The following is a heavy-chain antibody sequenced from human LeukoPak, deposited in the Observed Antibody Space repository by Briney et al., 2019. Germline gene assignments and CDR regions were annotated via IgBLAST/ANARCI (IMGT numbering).Heavy chain of an antibody. D-gene: IGHD6-13*01. CDR1: GFTFSNYG. CDR2: ISSSGSAK. Sequence: PGGSLRLSCAASGFTFSNYGLNWVRQAPGKGLEWVSHISSSGSAKYYADSVKGRFTISRDNAKNSLYLQMNSLRDEDTAVYYCARGVGGGSSWYDYWGQGTLVTVSS. V-gene: IGHV3-48*02. J-gene: IGHJ4*02. CDR3: ARGVGGGSSWYDY.